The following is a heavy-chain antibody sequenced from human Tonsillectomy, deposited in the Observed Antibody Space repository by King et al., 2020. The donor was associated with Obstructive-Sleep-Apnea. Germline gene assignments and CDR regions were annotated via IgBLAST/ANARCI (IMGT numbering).Heavy chain of an antibody. CDR3: ARTLSIAAAGTGWYFDL. Sequence: QLQESGPGLVKPSETLSLTCTVSGGSISSDYWSWIRQPPGTGLGGIGYIYYSGSTNYQPPLKSRVTISVDTSKNQFSLKLGSVTAADTAVYYCARTLSIAAAGTGWYFDLWGRGTLVTVSS. CDR2: IYYSGST. D-gene: IGHD6-13*01. J-gene: IGHJ2*01. CDR1: GGSISSDY. V-gene: IGHV4-59*01.